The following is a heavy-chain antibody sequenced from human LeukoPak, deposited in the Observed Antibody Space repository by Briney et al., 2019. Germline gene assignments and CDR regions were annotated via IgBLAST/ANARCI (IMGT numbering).Heavy chain of an antibody. CDR2: IYHSGST. Sequence: SETLSLTCTVSGYSISSGYYWGWIRQAPGKGLEWIGSIYHSGSTYYNPSLKSRVTISVDTSKNHFSLKLSSVTAADTALYYCARVREYCTGISCFAFGIWGQGTMVTVSS. J-gene: IGHJ3*02. CDR3: ARVREYCTGISCFAFGI. V-gene: IGHV4-38-2*02. CDR1: GYSISSGYY. D-gene: IGHD2-8*02.